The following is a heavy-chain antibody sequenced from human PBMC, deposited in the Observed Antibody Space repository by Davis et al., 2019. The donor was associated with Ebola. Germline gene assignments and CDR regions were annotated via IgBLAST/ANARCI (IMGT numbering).Heavy chain of an antibody. CDR2: IDWDDDK. CDR3: ARIRRAGTTIYYYYGMDV. D-gene: IGHD1-1*01. CDR1: GFSLSTSGMC. V-gene: IGHV2-70*01. J-gene: IGHJ6*02. Sequence: SGPTLVKPTQTLTLTCTFSGFSLSTSGMCVSWIRQPPGKALEWLALIDWDDDKYYSTSLKTRLTISKDTSKNQVALTMTNMDPVDTATYYCARIRRAGTTIYYYYGMDVWGQGTTVTVSS.